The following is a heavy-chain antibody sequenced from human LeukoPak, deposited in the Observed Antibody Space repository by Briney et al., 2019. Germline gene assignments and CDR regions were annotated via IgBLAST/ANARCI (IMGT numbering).Heavy chain of an antibody. Sequence: PGGSLRLSRAASGFIFDDYGMSWVRQAPGKGLEWVSGINWNGGSTGYADSVKGRFTISRDNAKNTLYLQMNSLRAEDTAVYYCAKSWWGYCSGGSCYWDYWGQGTLVTVSS. CDR2: INWNGGST. D-gene: IGHD2-15*01. V-gene: IGHV3-20*04. CDR1: GFIFDDYG. CDR3: AKSWWGYCSGGSCYWDY. J-gene: IGHJ4*02.